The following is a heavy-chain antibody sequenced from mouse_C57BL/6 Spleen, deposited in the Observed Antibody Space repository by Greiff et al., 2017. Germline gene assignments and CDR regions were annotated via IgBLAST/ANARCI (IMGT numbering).Heavy chain of an antibody. CDR3: ARVHYSNSIDY. Sequence: EVMLVESEGGLVQPGSSMKLSCTASGFTFSDYYMAWVRQVPEKGLEWVANINYDGSSTYYLDSLKSRFIISRDNAKNSLYLQMSSLKSEDTATYYCARVHYSNSIDYWGQGTTLTVSS. J-gene: IGHJ2*01. V-gene: IGHV5-16*01. CDR1: GFTFSDYY. D-gene: IGHD2-5*01. CDR2: INYDGSST.